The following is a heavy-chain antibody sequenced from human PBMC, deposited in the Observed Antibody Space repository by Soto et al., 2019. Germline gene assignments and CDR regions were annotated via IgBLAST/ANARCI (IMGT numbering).Heavy chain of an antibody. V-gene: IGHV5-10-1*01. CDR2: IDPSDSYT. Sequence: GESLKISCKGSGYSFTSYWISWVRQMPGKGLKWMGRIDPSDSYTNYSPSFQGHVTISADKSISTAYLQWSSLKASDTAMYYCARRQAAAGDNDLTFDYWGQGTLVTVSS. D-gene: IGHD6-13*01. CDR3: ARRQAAAGDNDLTFDY. CDR1: GYSFTSYW. J-gene: IGHJ4*02.